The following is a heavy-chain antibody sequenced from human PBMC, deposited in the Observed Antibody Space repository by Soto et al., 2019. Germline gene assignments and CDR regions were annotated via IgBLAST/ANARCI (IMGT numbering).Heavy chain of an antibody. CDR2: IIPILDIT. V-gene: IGHV1-69*04. CDR1: GSTFSNHI. D-gene: IGHD5-12*01. J-gene: IGHJ5*01. Sequence: GASVKVSCKASGSTFSNHIITWVRQAPGQGLEWMGRIIPILDITNYAQKFQGRVTITADKSTTTAYMEVSSLSSEDTAVYYCARDSPIGSTFSGHDDIDSWGQGTLVTVSS. CDR3: ARDSPIGSTFSGHDDIDS.